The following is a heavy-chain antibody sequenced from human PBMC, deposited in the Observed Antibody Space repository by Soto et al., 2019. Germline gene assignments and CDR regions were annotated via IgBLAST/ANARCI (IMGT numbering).Heavy chain of an antibody. Sequence: PGGSLRLSCAASGFTFSSYGMHWVRQAPGKGLEWVAVIWYDGSNKYYADSVKGRFTIARDNSKNTLYLQMNSLRAEDTAFYYGARDPPGYYYYGMDVWGQGTTVTVSS. CDR2: IWYDGSNK. CDR1: GFTFSSYG. CDR3: ARDPPGYYYYGMDV. V-gene: IGHV3-33*01. J-gene: IGHJ6*02.